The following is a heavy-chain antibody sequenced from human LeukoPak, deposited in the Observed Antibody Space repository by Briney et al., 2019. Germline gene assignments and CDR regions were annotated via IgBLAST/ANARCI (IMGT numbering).Heavy chain of an antibody. CDR2: ISAYNGNT. Sequence: DSVKVSCKASGYTFTSSGISWVRQAPGQGPEWMGWISAYNGNTNYAQKLQGRVTMSTDTSTSTAFMELRSLRSDDTAVYYCTRSDDSGSYRGWFDPWGQGTLVTVSS. CDR3: TRSDDSGSYRGWFDP. D-gene: IGHD1-26*01. J-gene: IGHJ5*02. CDR1: GYTFTSSG. V-gene: IGHV1-18*01.